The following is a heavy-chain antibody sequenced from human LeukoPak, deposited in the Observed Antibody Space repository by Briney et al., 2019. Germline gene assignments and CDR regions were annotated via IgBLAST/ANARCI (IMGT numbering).Heavy chain of an antibody. V-gene: IGHV4-38-2*02. D-gene: IGHD1-26*01. Sequence: SETLSLTCTVSGYSLGSGYYWGWSRRPPGKGLEWIVVYPVGTTDYNPSLRSRVTISVDGSKIQMSLTLRSVAAEDTAMYYCVRSGGYGLIDYWGPGTLVTISS. CDR3: VRSGGYGLIDY. J-gene: IGHJ4*02. CDR2: VYPVGTT. CDR1: GYSLGSGYY.